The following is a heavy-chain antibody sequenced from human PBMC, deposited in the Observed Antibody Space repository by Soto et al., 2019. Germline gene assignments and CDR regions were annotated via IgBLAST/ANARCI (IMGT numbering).Heavy chain of an antibody. CDR1: GFSLSNARMG. V-gene: IGHV2-26*01. Sequence: VTLKESGPVLVKPTETLTLTCNVSGFSLSNARMGVSWIRQPPGKALEWLAHIFSNDEKSYSTTLKSRLTISKDTSKSQVVLTMTNMDPVDTATYYCARISNYYYYGMDVWGQGTTVTVSS. J-gene: IGHJ6*02. CDR2: IFSNDEK. CDR3: ARISNYYYYGMDV.